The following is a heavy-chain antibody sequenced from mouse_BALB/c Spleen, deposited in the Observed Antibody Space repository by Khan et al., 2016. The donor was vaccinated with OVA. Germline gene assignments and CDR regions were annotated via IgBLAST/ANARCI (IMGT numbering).Heavy chain of an antibody. CDR3: GRDGAYSGNDGWFAY. CDR2: INPSNGYT. D-gene: IGHD1-3*01. J-gene: IGHJ3*01. V-gene: IGHV1-4*01. Sequence: VQLQQSGAELARPGASVKMSCKASGYTFTSYTIHWIKLRPGQGLEWIGFINPSNGYTNYNQKFKDKATLTADKSSTTAYMQLSSLTSDDSAVYNGGRDGAYSGNDGWFAYWGQGTLVTVSA. CDR1: GYTFTSYT.